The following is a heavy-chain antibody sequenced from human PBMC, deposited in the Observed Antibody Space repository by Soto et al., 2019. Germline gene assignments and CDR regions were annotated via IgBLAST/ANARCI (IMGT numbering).Heavy chain of an antibody. CDR2: ISNDGSEK. CDR1: GFTFRTYG. CDR3: ARDRGGYCSGGSCSEAWFDP. Sequence: PGGSLRLSCAASGFTFRTYGMHWVRQAPGKGLEWVAVISNDGSEKYFADSVKGRFAISRDNSKNMLFLQLTSLRSDDTALYYCARDRGGYCSGGSCSEAWFDPWGQGTLVTVSS. D-gene: IGHD2-15*01. V-gene: IGHV3-30*03. J-gene: IGHJ5*02.